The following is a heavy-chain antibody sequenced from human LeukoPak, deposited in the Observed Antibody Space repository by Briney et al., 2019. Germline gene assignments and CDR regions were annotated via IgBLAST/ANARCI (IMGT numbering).Heavy chain of an antibody. Sequence: GGSLRLSCAASGFTFSSYWMSWVRQAPGKGLEWVANIKQDGSEKYYVDSVKGRFTISRDSAKNSLYLQMNSLRAEDTAVYYCARGIYYYDSSGYSEDAFDIWGQGTMVTVSS. CDR1: GFTFSSYW. D-gene: IGHD3-22*01. CDR3: ARGIYYYDSSGYSEDAFDI. J-gene: IGHJ3*02. CDR2: IKQDGSEK. V-gene: IGHV3-7*04.